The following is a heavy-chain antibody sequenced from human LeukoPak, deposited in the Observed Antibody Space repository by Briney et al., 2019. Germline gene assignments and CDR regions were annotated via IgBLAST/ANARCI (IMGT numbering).Heavy chain of an antibody. CDR2: IYLSARS. J-gene: IGHJ4*02. CDR1: GASISNDY. CDR3: ARGHMGLDY. Sequence: PSETLSLTCTVSGASISNDYWSWIRQPPGKGLEWIGYIYLSARSNYNPSLKSRVTISVDTSKNQVSLKLSSVTAADTAVYYCARGHMGLDYWGQGTLVTVSS. V-gene: IGHV4-59*12. D-gene: IGHD1-26*01.